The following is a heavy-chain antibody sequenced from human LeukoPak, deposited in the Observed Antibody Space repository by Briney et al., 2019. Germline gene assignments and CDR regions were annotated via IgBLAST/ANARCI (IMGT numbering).Heavy chain of an antibody. D-gene: IGHD2-21*02. J-gene: IGHJ4*02. CDR3: ARVNCGGDCYSKTASDY. CDR1: GFTFSGYE. Sequence: GGSLRLSCAGSGFTFSGYEMSWVRQAPGKGLEWVSHISSGGRTRQYADSVKGRFTISKDNAKNSLFLQMNSLRAEDTAVYYCARVNCGGDCYSKTASDYWGQGTLVTVSS. CDR2: ISSGGRTR. V-gene: IGHV3-48*03.